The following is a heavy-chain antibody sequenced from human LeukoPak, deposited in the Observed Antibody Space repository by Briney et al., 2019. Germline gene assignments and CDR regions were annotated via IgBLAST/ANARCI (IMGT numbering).Heavy chain of an antibody. Sequence: SVKVSCKASGGTFSSYAISWVRQAPGQGLEWMGGIIPIFGTANYAQKFQGRVTITADKSTSTAYMELSSLRSEDTAVYYCARRDTAMATGWFDPWGQGTLVTVSS. D-gene: IGHD5-18*01. CDR1: GGTFSSYA. CDR2: IIPIFGTA. CDR3: ARRDTAMATGWFDP. V-gene: IGHV1-69*06. J-gene: IGHJ5*02.